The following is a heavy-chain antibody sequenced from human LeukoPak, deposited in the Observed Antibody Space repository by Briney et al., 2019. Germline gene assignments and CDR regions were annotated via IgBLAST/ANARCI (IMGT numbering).Heavy chain of an antibody. CDR1: GFTFSSYA. CDR3: AGSGAGEDYFDY. Sequence: GGSLRLSCAASGFTFSSYARNWVRQAPGKGLEWVSGISAGGGVKDYTDSVKGRFTISRDSSKNTLSLQMNSLGAEDTAVYFCAGSGAGEDYFDYWGQGTLVTVSS. D-gene: IGHD3-10*01. CDR2: ISAGGGVK. V-gene: IGHV3-23*01. J-gene: IGHJ4*02.